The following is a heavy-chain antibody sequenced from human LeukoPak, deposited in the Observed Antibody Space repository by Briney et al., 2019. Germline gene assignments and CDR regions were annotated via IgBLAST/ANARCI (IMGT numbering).Heavy chain of an antibody. D-gene: IGHD3-10*02. CDR1: GGSFSGYY. CDR2: INHSGST. Sequence: SETLSLTCAVYGGSFSGYYWSWIRQPPGKGLEWIGEINHSGSTNYNPSLKSRVTISVDTSKNQFSLKLSSVTAADTAVYYCARCSRFTGYNWFDPWGQGTLVTVSS. J-gene: IGHJ5*02. CDR3: ARCSRFTGYNWFDP. V-gene: IGHV4-34*01.